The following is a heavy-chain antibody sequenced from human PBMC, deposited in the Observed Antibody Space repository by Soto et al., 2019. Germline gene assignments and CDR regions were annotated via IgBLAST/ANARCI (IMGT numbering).Heavy chain of an antibody. V-gene: IGHV4-34*01. J-gene: IGHJ6*02. CDR2: INLSGRT. CDR1: GGSLSGSY. CDR3: ARSLYRSGYPDHYGMDV. Sequence: QVQLQQWGAGLLKPSETLSLTCAVYGGSLSGSYWSWIRQPPGKGLEWIGEINLSGRTNSNPSFMIRVTISVDPSKKQFSLSMTSVPAADTAVYYCARSLYRSGYPDHYGMDVWGQGTTVTVSS. D-gene: IGHD3-22*01.